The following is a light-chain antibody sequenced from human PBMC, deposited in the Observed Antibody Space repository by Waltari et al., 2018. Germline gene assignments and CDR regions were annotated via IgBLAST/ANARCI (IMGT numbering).Light chain of an antibody. V-gene: IGLV1-51*01. CDR1: SSNIGNYF. CDR3: ATWDNSLTAVV. Sequence: SVLTQPPSVSAAPGQKVTISCSGRSSNIGNYFVSWYHQLPGATPKLLIYYNYKRPSGIPDRFSASKSGTSATLDITGLQIGDEADYYCATWDNSLTAVVFGGGTKLTVL. J-gene: IGLJ2*01. CDR2: YNY.